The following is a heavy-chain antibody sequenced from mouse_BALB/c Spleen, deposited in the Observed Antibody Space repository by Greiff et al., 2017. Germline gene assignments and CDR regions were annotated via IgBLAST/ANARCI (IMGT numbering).Heavy chain of an antibody. CDR2: INPSTGYT. V-gene: IGHV1-7*01. Sequence: VMLVESGAELAKPGASVKMSCKASGYTFTSYWMHWVKQRPGQGLEWIGYINPSTGYTEYNQKFKDKATLTADKSSSTAYMQLSSLTSEDSAVYYCARSGLYGNYRGDYWGQGTSVTVSS. J-gene: IGHJ4*01. D-gene: IGHD2-1*01. CDR3: ARSGLYGNYRGDY. CDR1: GYTFTSYW.